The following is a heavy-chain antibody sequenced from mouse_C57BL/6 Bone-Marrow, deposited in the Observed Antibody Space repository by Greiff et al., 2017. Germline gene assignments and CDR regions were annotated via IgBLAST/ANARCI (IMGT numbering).Heavy chain of an antibody. CDR1: GYTFTSYW. Sequence: QVQLQQPGAELVRPGSSVKLSCKASGYTFTSYWMHWVKQRPIQGLEWIGNIDPSDSETHYNQKFKDKATLTVDKSSSTAYMQLSSLTSEDSAVSVTTVVDYAMDYWGQGTSVTVSS. D-gene: IGHD1-1*01. CDR3: TVVDYAMDY. J-gene: IGHJ4*01. CDR2: IDPSDSET. V-gene: IGHV1-52*01.